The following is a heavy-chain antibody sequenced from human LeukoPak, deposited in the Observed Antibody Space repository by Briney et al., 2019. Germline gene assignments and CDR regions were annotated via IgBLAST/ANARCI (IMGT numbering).Heavy chain of an antibody. Sequence: GESLKISCKGSGYSFTSYWIGWVRQVPGKGLEWMGIIYPGDSDTRYSPSFQGQVTISADKSISTAYPQWSSLKASDTAMYYCARRQLVHGFDYWGQGTLVTVSS. CDR3: ARRQLVHGFDY. CDR1: GYSFTSYW. D-gene: IGHD6-6*01. V-gene: IGHV5-51*01. CDR2: IYPGDSDT. J-gene: IGHJ4*02.